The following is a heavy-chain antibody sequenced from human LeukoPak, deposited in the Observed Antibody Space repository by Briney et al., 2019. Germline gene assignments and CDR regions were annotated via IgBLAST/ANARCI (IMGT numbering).Heavy chain of an antibody. D-gene: IGHD2-15*01. CDR3: AGGYCSGGSCYNWFDP. J-gene: IGHJ5*02. CDR2: IIPILGIA. Sequence: GASVKVSCKASGGTFSSYTISWVRQAPGQGLEWMGRIIPILGIANYAQKFQGRVTITTDESTSTAYMELSSLRSEDTAVYYCAGGYCSGGSCYNWFDPWGQGTLVTVSS. CDR1: GGTFSSYT. V-gene: IGHV1-69*16.